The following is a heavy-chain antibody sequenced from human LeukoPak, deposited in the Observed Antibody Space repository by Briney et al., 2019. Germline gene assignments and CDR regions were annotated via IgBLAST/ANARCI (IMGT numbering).Heavy chain of an antibody. V-gene: IGHV3-74*01. Sequence: PGGSLRLSCAASGFTFSSYWMHWVRQAPGKGLVWVSRINSDGSSICYADSVKGRFTISRDNAKNTLYLPMNRLRAEDTAVYYCASSLGRNAGYYSYYGMDVWGQGTTVTVSS. D-gene: IGHD7-27*01. CDR2: INSDGSSI. CDR3: ASSLGRNAGYYSYYGMDV. CDR1: GFTFSSYW. J-gene: IGHJ6*02.